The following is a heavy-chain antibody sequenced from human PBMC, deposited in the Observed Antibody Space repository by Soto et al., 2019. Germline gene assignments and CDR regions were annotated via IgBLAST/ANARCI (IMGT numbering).Heavy chain of an antibody. CDR1: GYTFTSYG. V-gene: IGHV1-18*01. Sequence: ASVKVSCKASGYTFTSYGISWVRQAPGQGLEWMGWIGAYNGNTNYAQKLQGRVTMTTDTSTSTAYMELRSLRSDDTAVYYCARDGWFGELLFYYYYGMDVWGQGTTVTVSS. D-gene: IGHD3-10*01. J-gene: IGHJ6*02. CDR3: ARDGWFGELLFYYYYGMDV. CDR2: IGAYNGNT.